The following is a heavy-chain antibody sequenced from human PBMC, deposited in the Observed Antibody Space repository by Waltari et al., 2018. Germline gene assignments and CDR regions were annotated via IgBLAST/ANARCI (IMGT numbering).Heavy chain of an antibody. CDR2: IYYSGST. V-gene: IGHV4-61*01. Sequence: QVQLQESGPGLVKPSETLSLTCAVSGYSISSGYYWGWIRQPPGKGLEWIGYIYYSGSTNYNPSLKSRVTISVDTSKNQFSLKLSSVTAADTAVYYCARLLVVVPAAGSWFDPWGQGTLVTVSS. CDR3: ARLLVVVPAAGSWFDP. J-gene: IGHJ5*02. D-gene: IGHD2-2*01. CDR1: GYSISSGYY.